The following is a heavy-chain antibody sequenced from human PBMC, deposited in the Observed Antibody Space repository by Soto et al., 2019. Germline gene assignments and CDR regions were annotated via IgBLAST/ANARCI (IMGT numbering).Heavy chain of an antibody. CDR3: AKDPVGIDAFDI. J-gene: IGHJ3*02. Sequence: GGSLRLSCAASGFTFSSYAMSWVRQAPGKGLEWVSAISGSGGSTYYADSVKGRFTISRDNSKNTLYLQMNSLRAEVKAVYYCAKDPVGIDAFDIWGQGTMVTVSS. D-gene: IGHD7-27*01. CDR2: ISGSGGST. V-gene: IGHV3-23*01. CDR1: GFTFSSYA.